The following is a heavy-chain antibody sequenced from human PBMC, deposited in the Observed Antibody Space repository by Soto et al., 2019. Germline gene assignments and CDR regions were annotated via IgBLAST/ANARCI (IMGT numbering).Heavy chain of an antibody. V-gene: IGHV4-34*01. CDR1: GGSFSGYY. J-gene: IGHJ5*02. CDR3: ARGPITTNPRFDP. D-gene: IGHD3-22*01. CDR2: INHSGST. Sequence: SETLSLTCAVYGGSFSGYYWSWIRQPPGKGLEWIGEINHSGSTNYNPSLKSRVTISVDTSKNQFSLKLSSVAAADTAVYYCARGPITTNPRFDPWGQGTLVTVS.